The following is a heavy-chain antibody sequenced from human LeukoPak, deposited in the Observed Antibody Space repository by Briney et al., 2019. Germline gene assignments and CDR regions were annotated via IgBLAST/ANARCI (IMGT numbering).Heavy chain of an antibody. V-gene: IGHV3-30*18. J-gene: IGHJ4*02. CDR1: GFTFSSYG. CDR3: ANVGDGYTLDY. D-gene: IGHD2-2*02. Sequence: GRSLRLSCAASGFTFSSYGMHWVRQAPGKGLEWVAVISYDGSNKYNADSVKGRFTISRDNSKNTLYLQMNSLRAEDTAVYYCANVGDGYTLDYWGQGTLVTVSS. CDR2: ISYDGSNK.